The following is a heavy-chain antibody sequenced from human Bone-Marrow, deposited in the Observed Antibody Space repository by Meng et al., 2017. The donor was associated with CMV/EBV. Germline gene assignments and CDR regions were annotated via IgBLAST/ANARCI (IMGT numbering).Heavy chain of an antibody. V-gene: IGHV3-49*04. CDR1: GFTFGDYA. CDR3: TRPHYGDYEGYFDY. Sequence: GESLKISCTASGFTFGDYAMSWVRQAPGKGLEWVGFIRSKAYGGTTEYAASVKGRFTISRDDSKSIAYLQMNSLKTEDTAVYYCTRPHYGDYEGYFDYWGQGTLVTFSS. J-gene: IGHJ4*02. CDR2: IRSKAYGGTT. D-gene: IGHD4-17*01.